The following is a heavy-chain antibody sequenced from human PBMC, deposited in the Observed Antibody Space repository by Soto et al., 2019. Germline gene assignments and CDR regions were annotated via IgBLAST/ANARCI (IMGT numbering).Heavy chain of an antibody. J-gene: IGHJ4*01. CDR2: ISAYNGNT. D-gene: IGHD2-15*01. CDR3: ARDKGYYRDNSCPDFDY. Sequence: ASVKVSCKASGYTFTSYGISWVRQAPGQGLEWMGWISAYNGNTNYAQKLQGRVTMTTDTSTSTAYMELRSLRYEDTAVYYCARDKGYYRDNSCPDFDYSGHGTLITVSS. CDR1: GYTFTSYG. V-gene: IGHV1-18*01.